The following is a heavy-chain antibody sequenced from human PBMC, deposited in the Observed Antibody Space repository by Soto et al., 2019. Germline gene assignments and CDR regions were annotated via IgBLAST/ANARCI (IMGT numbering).Heavy chain of an antibody. Sequence: GGSLRLSCEASGFSFKNYWMSWIRQAPGKGLEWVANIKQDGSQSYLVDSVKGRFTMSRDNTGNSLHLQMDSLRAEDTAVYYCAKDEPARSSSWTVPIDYWGQGTLVTVSS. CDR2: IKQDGSQS. CDR1: GFSFKNYW. CDR3: AKDEPARSSSWTVPIDY. J-gene: IGHJ4*02. D-gene: IGHD6-13*01. V-gene: IGHV3-7*01.